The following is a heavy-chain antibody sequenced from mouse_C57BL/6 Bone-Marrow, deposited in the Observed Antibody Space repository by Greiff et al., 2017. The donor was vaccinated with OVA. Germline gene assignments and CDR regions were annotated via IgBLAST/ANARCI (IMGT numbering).Heavy chain of an antibody. Sequence: VMLVESGAELARPGASVKMSCKASGYTFTSYTMHWVKQRPGQGLEWIGYINPSSGYTKYNQKFKDKATLTADKSSSTAYMQLSSLTSEDSAVYYCASYYSNYPYAMDYWGQGTSVTVSS. CDR2: INPSSGYT. D-gene: IGHD2-5*01. V-gene: IGHV1-4*01. CDR1: GYTFTSYT. J-gene: IGHJ4*01. CDR3: ASYYSNYPYAMDY.